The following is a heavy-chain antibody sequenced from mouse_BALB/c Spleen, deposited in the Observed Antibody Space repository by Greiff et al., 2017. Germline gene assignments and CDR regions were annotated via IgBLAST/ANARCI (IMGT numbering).Heavy chain of an antibody. D-gene: IGHD1-1*01. Sequence: VRLHQSGAELVRPGALVKLSCKASGFNIKDYYMHWVKQRPEQGLEWIGWIDPENGNTIYDPKFQGKASITADTSSNTAYLQLSSLTSEDTAVYYCARSYGKGAYFDYWGQGTTLTVSS. CDR2: IDPENGNT. CDR1: GFNIKDYY. CDR3: ARSYGKGAYFDY. J-gene: IGHJ2*01. V-gene: IGHV14-1*02.